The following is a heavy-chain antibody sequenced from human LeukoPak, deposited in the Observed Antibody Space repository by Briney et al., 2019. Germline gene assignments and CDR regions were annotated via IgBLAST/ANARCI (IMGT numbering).Heavy chain of an antibody. CDR1: GYTFTSCA. CDR3: ARDVVRGVYGMDV. D-gene: IGHD3-10*01. V-gene: IGHV1-3*01. J-gene: IGHJ6*04. Sequence: ASVKVSCKASGYTFTSCAMHWVRQAPGQRLEWMGWINAGNGNTKYSQKFQGRVTITRDTSASTAYMELSSLRAEDTAVYYCARDVVRGVYGMDVWGKGTTVTVSS. CDR2: INAGNGNT.